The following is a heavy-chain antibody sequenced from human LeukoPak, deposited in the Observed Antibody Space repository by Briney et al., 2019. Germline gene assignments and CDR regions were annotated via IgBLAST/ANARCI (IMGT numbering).Heavy chain of an antibody. D-gene: IGHD5-18*01. CDR1: GFTFSSYW. CDR3: ARGSFLDTAIYAFDI. Sequence: GGSLRLSCAASGFTFSSYWMHWVRQAPGKGLVWVSRINSDGSSTSYADSVKGRFTISRDNAKNTLYLQMNSLRAEDTAVYYCARGSFLDTAIYAFDIWGQGTMATVSS. V-gene: IGHV3-74*01. CDR2: INSDGSST. J-gene: IGHJ3*02.